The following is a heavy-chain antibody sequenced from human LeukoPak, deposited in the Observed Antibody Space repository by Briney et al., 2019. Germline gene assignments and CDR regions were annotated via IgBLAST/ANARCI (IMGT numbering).Heavy chain of an antibody. J-gene: IGHJ6*03. CDR3: ARTLDRFYYYMDV. CDR1: GYTFTDYY. V-gene: IGHV1-2*02. CDR2: LKSNGGDT. Sequence: EASVTDSFMASGYTFTDYYMHWVRPAPAQGLEWMGWLKSNGGDTNYAQKFQGRVSMTRDTSISTAYMELSRLSSDDTAVYYCARTLDRFYYYMDVWGKGTTVTVSS.